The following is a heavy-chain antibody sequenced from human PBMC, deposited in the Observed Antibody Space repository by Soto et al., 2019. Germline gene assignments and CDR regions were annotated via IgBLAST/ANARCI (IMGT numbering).Heavy chain of an antibody. Sequence: QVQLVESGGGVVQPGRSLRLSCAASGFTFSSYGMHWVRKAPGKGLEWVAVISYDGSNKYYADSVKGRFAISRDNSKNTLYLQMNSLRGEDTAVYYCAKIGSGSYGPFDYWGQGTLVTVSS. CDR1: GFTFSSYG. V-gene: IGHV3-30*18. D-gene: IGHD3-10*01. CDR2: ISYDGSNK. J-gene: IGHJ4*02. CDR3: AKIGSGSYGPFDY.